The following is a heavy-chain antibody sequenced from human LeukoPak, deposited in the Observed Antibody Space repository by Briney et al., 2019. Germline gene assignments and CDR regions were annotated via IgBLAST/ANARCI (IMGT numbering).Heavy chain of an antibody. V-gene: IGHV4-34*01. D-gene: IGHD5-24*01. CDR2: INHSGST. Sequence: PSETLSLTCAVYGGSFSGYYWSWIRQPPGKGLEWIGEINHSGSTNYNPSLKSRVTISVDTSKNQFSLKLGSVTAADTAVYYCARAVVYGVEMATIRWYYYYYYMDVWGKGTTVTVSS. J-gene: IGHJ6*03. CDR3: ARAVVYGVEMATIRWYYYYYYMDV. CDR1: GGSFSGYY.